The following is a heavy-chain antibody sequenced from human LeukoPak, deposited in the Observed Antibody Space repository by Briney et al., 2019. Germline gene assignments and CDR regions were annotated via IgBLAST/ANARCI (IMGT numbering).Heavy chain of an antibody. CDR3: ARHVLLWFGESSPYFDY. CDR1: GYTFTSYA. Sequence: ASVKVSCKASGYTFTSYAMHWVRQAPGQRLEWMGWINAGNGNTKYSQKFQGRVTITRDTSASTAYMELSSLRSEDTAVYYCARHVLLWFGESSPYFDYWRQGTLVTVSS. J-gene: IGHJ4*02. CDR2: INAGNGNT. V-gene: IGHV1-3*01. D-gene: IGHD3-10*01.